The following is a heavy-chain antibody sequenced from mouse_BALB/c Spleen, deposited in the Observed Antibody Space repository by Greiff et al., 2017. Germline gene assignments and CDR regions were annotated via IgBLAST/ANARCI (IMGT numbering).Heavy chain of an antibody. Sequence: VKLMESGPGLVAPSQSLSITCTVSGFSLTSYGVHWVRQPPGKGLEWLGVIWAGGSTNYNSALMSRLSISKDNSKSQVFLKMNSLQTDDTAMYYCAREPRSTMTTGFAYWGQGTLVTVSA. D-gene: IGHD2-4*01. CDR2: IWAGGST. CDR3: AREPRSTMTTGFAY. J-gene: IGHJ3*01. V-gene: IGHV2-9*02. CDR1: GFSLTSYG.